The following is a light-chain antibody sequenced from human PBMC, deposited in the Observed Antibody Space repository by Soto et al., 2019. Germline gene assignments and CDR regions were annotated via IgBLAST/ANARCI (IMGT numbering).Light chain of an antibody. J-gene: IGKJ4*01. CDR1: QDISYY. Sequence: DIQMTQTPSSLSASVGDRVTITCQASQDISYYLNWFQQKPGKAPNLLIYDASNLESGVPSRFSGSGSGTDFTFTISSLQPEDFATYYCQQSYSTPLTFGGGTKV. CDR3: QQSYSTPLT. CDR2: DAS. V-gene: IGKV1-33*01.